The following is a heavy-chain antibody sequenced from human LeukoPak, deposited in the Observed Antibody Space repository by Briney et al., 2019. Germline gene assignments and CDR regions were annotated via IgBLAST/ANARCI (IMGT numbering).Heavy chain of an antibody. V-gene: IGHV3-9*01. CDR2: ISWNSGSI. J-gene: IGHJ3*02. CDR3: AKDIGYGGNSDAFDI. Sequence: GRSLRLSCAASGFTFDDYAMHWVRQAPGKGLEWVSGISWNSGSIGYADSVKGRFTISRGNAKNSLYLQMNSLRAEDTALYYCAKDIGYGGNSDAFDIWGQGTMVTVSS. D-gene: IGHD4-23*01. CDR1: GFTFDDYA.